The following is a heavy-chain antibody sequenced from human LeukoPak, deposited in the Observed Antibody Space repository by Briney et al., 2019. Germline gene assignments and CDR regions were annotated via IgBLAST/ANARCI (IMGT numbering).Heavy chain of an antibody. Sequence: PGGSLRLSCAASGFTFTSYSMSWVRQAPGKGLEWVSGTSDRGDYTYYADSVEGRFTISRDSSKNTLLLQMNSLRAEDTALYFCARKAQYNGHYPLDYWGQGTLVTVSS. CDR1: GFTFTSYS. J-gene: IGHJ4*02. CDR2: TSDRGDYT. CDR3: ARKAQYNGHYPLDY. V-gene: IGHV3-23*01. D-gene: IGHD1-7*01.